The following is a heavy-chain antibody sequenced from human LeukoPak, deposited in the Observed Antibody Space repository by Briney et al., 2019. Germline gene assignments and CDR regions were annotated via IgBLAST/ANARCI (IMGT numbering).Heavy chain of an antibody. CDR2: INSDGINT. J-gene: IGHJ5*02. D-gene: IGHD3-22*01. Sequence: GGSLRLSCAASGFTFSNYWMHWVRQAPGKGLVWVSRINSDGINTSYADSVKGRFTITRDNAKNTLNLQMNSLRAEDTAVYYCARDLGRYYDTSDNWFDPWGQGTLVTVSS. V-gene: IGHV3-74*01. CDR1: GFTFSNYW. CDR3: ARDLGRYYDTSDNWFDP.